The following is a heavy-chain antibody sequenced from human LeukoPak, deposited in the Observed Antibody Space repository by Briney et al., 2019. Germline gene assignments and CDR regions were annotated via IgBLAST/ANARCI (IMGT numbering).Heavy chain of an antibody. Sequence: GGSLRLSCAASGFTFSSYSMNWVRQAPGKGLEWVSYISSSSSTIYYADSVKGRFTISRDNAKNSLYLQMNSLRAEDTAVYYCARDVPVYYDSSGPPEDNWFDPWGQGTLVTVSS. CDR3: ARDVPVYYDSSGPPEDNWFDP. V-gene: IGHV3-48*01. D-gene: IGHD3-22*01. CDR2: ISSSSSTI. CDR1: GFTFSSYS. J-gene: IGHJ5*02.